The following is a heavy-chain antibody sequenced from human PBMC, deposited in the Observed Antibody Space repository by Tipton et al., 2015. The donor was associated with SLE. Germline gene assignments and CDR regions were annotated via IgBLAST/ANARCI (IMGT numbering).Heavy chain of an antibody. CDR1: GGSISSGRYY. J-gene: IGHJ3*02. CDR2: IYYSGST. D-gene: IGHD5-24*01. CDR3: ARVMGPGQAFDI. Sequence: TLSLTCTVSGGSISSGRYYCSWIRQHPGKGLEWIGYIYYSGSTYYNPSLESRVTISVDTSKNQFSLKLRSVTAADTAVYYCARVMGPGQAFDIWGQGTAVTASS. V-gene: IGHV4-31*03.